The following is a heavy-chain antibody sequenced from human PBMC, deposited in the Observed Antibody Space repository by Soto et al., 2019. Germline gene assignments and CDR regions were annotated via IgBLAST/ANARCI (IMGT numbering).Heavy chain of an antibody. CDR2: IYNSGST. CDR3: AHGDSRGPSDS. CDR1: GCSISSYD. V-gene: IGHV4-59*01. J-gene: IGHJ4*02. Sequence: XQTLSRPCTVSGCSISSYDWSWIRQPPGKGLEWIGYIYNSGSTNYNPSLKSRVTISVDTSKNQFSLKLSSVTAADTAVYYCAHGDSRGPSDSWGKGTLVTVSS. D-gene: IGHD4-17*01.